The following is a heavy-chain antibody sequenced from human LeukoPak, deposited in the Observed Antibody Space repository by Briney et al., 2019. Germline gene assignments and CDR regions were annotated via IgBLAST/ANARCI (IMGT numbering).Heavy chain of an antibody. CDR2: ISGSGGST. CDR1: GFTFSSYG. V-gene: IGHV3-23*01. Sequence: GGSLRLSCAASGFTFSSYGMSWVRQAPGKGLEWVSAISGSGGSTYYADSVKGRFTISRDNSKNTLYLQMNSLRAEDTAVYYCAKDSTPYGDYDNWFDPWGQGTLVTVSS. J-gene: IGHJ5*02. CDR3: AKDSTPYGDYDNWFDP. D-gene: IGHD4-17*01.